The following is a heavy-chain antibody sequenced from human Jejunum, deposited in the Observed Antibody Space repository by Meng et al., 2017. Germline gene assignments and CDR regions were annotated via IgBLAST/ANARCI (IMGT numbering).Heavy chain of an antibody. CDR2: IKQDGSEK. Sequence: GGSLRLSCAGSGFTFSSYVMNWVRQAPGKGLEWVANIKQDGSEKYYVDSVKGRFTISRDNAKNSLYLQMNSLRAEDTAVYYCASSSGWYFGAFDIWGQGTMVTVSS. D-gene: IGHD6-19*01. V-gene: IGHV3-7*01. CDR3: ASSSGWYFGAFDI. CDR1: GFTFSSYV. J-gene: IGHJ3*02.